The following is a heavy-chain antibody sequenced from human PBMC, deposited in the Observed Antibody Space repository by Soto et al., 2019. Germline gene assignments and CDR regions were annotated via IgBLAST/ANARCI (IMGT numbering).Heavy chain of an antibody. V-gene: IGHV3-53*02. CDR3: ARDRGVSPPTSYYYGMDV. J-gene: IGHJ6*02. Sequence: EVQLVETGGGLIQPGGSLRLSCAASGFTVSSNYMSWVHQAPGKGLEWVSVIYSGGSTYYADSVKGRFTISRDNSKNTLYLQMNSLRAEDTAVYYCARDRGVSPPTSYYYGMDVWGQGTTVTVS. D-gene: IGHD3-10*01. CDR1: GFTVSSNY. CDR2: IYSGGST.